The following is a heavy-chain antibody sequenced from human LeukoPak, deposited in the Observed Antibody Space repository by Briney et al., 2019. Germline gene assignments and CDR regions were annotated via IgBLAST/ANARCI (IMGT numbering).Heavy chain of an antibody. CDR1: GDSITNFF. J-gene: IGHJ4*02. CDR2: IYYTGNT. CDR3: ARGRVAYSAYYFDY. Sequence: SEXLSLTCTVSGDSITNFFWSWLGQPPGKGVEGIGYIYYTGNTNYKPSLTSRVTISVETSTKKFSLRLRSVTAADTAVYYCARGRVAYSAYYFDYWGQGTLVTVSS. V-gene: IGHV4-59*01. D-gene: IGHD2-15*01.